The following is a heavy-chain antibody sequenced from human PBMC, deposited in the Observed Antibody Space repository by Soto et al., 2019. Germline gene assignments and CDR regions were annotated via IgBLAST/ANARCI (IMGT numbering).Heavy chain of an antibody. CDR2: IYPGDSDT. CDR3: ARSEVAHYDYYGMDV. V-gene: IGHV5-51*01. D-gene: IGHD5-12*01. J-gene: IGHJ6*02. Sequence: GESLKISCKGSGYSFTSYWIGWVRQMPGKGLEWMGIIYPGDSDTRYSPSFQGQVTISADKSISTAYLQWSSLKASDTAMYYCARSEVAHYDYYGMDVLGQGTTVTVSS. CDR1: GYSFTSYW.